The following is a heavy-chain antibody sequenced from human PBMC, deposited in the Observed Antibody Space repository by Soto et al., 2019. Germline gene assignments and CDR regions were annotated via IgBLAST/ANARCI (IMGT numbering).Heavy chain of an antibody. V-gene: IGHV6-1*01. CDR2: TYYRSKWYN. J-gene: IGHJ4*02. D-gene: IGHD6-19*01. Sequence: QTLSLTCAISGDSVSSKSAGWNWIRQSPSRGLEWLGRTYYRSKWYNEYAVSVKGRITINPDTSKNQFSLHLNSVTPEDTALYYCARAGQWLFDYWGQGTLVTVSS. CDR1: GDSVSSKSAG. CDR3: ARAGQWLFDY.